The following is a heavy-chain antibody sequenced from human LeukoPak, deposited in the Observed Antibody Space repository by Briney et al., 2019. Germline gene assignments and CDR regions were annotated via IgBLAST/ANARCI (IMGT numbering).Heavy chain of an antibody. D-gene: IGHD4-17*01. J-gene: IGHJ4*02. CDR2: IYHSGST. CDR3: AREYLGNTYGDTGGYFDN. CDR1: GGSIGSAVYS. Sequence: SETLSLTCAVSGGSIGSAVYSWSWIRQPPGKGLEWIGNIYHSGSTYYNPSLRSRVIISVDTSKNQFSLKLSSVTAADTALYYCAREYLGNTYGDTGGYFDNWGQGTLVTVSS. V-gene: IGHV4-30-2*01.